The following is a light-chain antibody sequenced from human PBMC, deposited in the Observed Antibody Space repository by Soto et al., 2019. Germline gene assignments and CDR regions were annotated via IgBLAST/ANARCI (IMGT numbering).Light chain of an antibody. CDR3: QSYDSSRGGSIL. J-gene: IGLJ2*01. CDR2: GNN. Sequence: QSVLTQPPSVSGAPGQRITISCTGTSSNVGAGYDVHWYQQLPGTAPKLLINGNNNRPSGVPDRFSGSKSTTSASLAITGFQAEDEADYYCQSYDSSRGGSILFGGGTQLTVL. CDR1: SSNVGAGYD. V-gene: IGLV1-40*01.